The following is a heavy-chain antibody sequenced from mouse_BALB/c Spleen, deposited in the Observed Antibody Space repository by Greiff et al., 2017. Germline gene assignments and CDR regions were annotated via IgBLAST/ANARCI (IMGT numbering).Heavy chain of an antibody. D-gene: IGHD1-1*01. CDR3: ARSGAGSSSYYAMDY. V-gene: IGHV14-3*02. J-gene: IGHJ4*01. Sequence: EVKLQESGAELVKPGASVKLSCTASGFNIKDTYIHWVKQRPEQGLEWIGRIDPANGNTKYDPKFQGKATITADTSSNTAYLQLSSLTSEDTAVYYCARSGAGSSSYYAMDYWGQGTSVTVSS. CDR2: IDPANGNT. CDR1: GFNIKDTY.